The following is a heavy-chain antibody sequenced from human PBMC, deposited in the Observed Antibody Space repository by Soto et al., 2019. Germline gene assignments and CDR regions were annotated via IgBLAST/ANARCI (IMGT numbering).Heavy chain of an antibody. CDR3: AAPVWFGELLGDYHYYGMDV. Sequence: SVKVSCKASGFTFTSSAVQWVRQARGQRLEWIGWIAVGSGNTNYAQKFQERVTITRDMSTSTAYMELSSLRSEDTAVYYCAAPVWFGELLGDYHYYGMDVWGQGTTVTVSS. D-gene: IGHD3-10*01. V-gene: IGHV1-58*01. CDR2: IAVGSGNT. J-gene: IGHJ6*02. CDR1: GFTFTSSA.